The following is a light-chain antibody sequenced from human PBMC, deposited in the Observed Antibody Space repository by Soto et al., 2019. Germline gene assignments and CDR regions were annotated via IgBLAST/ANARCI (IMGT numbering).Light chain of an antibody. Sequence: NFMLTQPHSVSESPRKTVTISCTRSSGSIASNYVQWYQQRPGSAPTTVIYEDNSRPSGVPDRFSGSIDSSSNSASLTISGIKTEDEAGFFCQFYDSIPHVVFGVGTQRTV. J-gene: IGLJ2*01. V-gene: IGLV6-57*04. CDR1: SGSIASNY. CDR3: QFYDSIPHVV. CDR2: EDN.